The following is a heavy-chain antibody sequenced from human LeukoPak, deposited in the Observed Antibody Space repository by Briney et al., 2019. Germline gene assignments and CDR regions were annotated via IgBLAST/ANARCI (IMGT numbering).Heavy chain of an antibody. Sequence: GGSLRLSCAASGFTFSSYGMHWVRQAPGKGLEWVSVIYSGGSTYYADSVKGRFTISRDNSKNTLYLQMNSLRAEDTAVYYCARAPRLIGPYFDYWGQGTLVTVSS. V-gene: IGHV3-53*01. J-gene: IGHJ4*02. D-gene: IGHD3-22*01. CDR1: GFTFSSYG. CDR2: IYSGGST. CDR3: ARAPRLIGPYFDY.